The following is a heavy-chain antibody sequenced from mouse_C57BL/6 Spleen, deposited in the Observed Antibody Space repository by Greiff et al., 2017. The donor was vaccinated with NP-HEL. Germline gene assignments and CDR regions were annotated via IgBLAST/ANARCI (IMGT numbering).Heavy chain of an antibody. CDR2: IDPSDSYT. Sequence: QVQLQQSGAELVKPGASVKLSCKASGYTFTSYWMQWVKQRPGQGLEWIGEIDPSDSYTNYNQKFKGKATLTVDTSSSTAYMQLSSLTSEDSAVYYCAILPNSAYWGQGTLVTVSA. V-gene: IGHV1-50*01. CDR3: AILPNSAY. CDR1: GYTFTSYW. J-gene: IGHJ3*01.